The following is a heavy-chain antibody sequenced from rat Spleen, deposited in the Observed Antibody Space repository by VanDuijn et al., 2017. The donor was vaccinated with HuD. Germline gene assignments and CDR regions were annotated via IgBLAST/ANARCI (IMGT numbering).Heavy chain of an antibody. J-gene: IGHJ3*01. Sequence: EVQLVESGGGLVXXGRXXKLSCAXXXFTXXDYXXXWVXXXPTEGLELVETIIYDASRTFYRDSVKGRFTISRDNAKSTLYLKMDSLRSEDTATYYCATGPRILRLDWFAYWGQGTLVTVSS. CDR3: ATGPRILRLDWFAY. CDR2: IIYDASRT. D-gene: IGHD1-6*01. CDR1: XFTXXDYX. V-gene: IGHV5S10*01.